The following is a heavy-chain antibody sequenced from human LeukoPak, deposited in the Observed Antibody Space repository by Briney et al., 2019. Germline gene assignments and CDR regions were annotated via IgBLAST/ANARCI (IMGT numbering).Heavy chain of an antibody. CDR2: IYHSGST. Sequence: SETLSLTCAVSGGSISSGGYSWSWIRQPPGKGLEWIGYIYHSGSTYYNPSLKSRVTISVDRSKNQFSLKLSSVTAADTAVYYCARGPGDIVVVPAAKRGTIFGVMGDYWGQGTLVTVSS. CDR1: GGSISSGGYS. V-gene: IGHV4-30-2*01. D-gene: IGHD2-2*01. CDR3: ARGPGDIVVVPAAKRGTIFGVMGDY. J-gene: IGHJ4*02.